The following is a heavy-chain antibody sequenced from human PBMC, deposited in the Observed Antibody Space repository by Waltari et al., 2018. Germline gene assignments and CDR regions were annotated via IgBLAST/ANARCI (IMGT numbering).Heavy chain of an antibody. CDR3: ARAYSYGAYFDY. CDR2: IYYSGST. CDR1: GGSISSGGYY. J-gene: IGHJ4*02. Sequence: QVQLQESGPGLVKPSQTLSLTCTVSGGSISSGGYYWSLIRQHPGKGLEWIGYIYYSGSTYYNPSLKSLVTISVDTSKNQFSLKLSSVTAADTAVYYCARAYSYGAYFDYWGQGTLVTVSS. D-gene: IGHD5-18*01. V-gene: IGHV4-31*01.